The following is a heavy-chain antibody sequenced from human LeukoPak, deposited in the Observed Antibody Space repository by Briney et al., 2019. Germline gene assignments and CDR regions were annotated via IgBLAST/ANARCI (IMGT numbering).Heavy chain of an antibody. CDR2: INPNSGGT. CDR3: ARPLANWGHYFDS. CDR1: GYTFTGYY. V-gene: IGHV1-2*06. D-gene: IGHD7-27*01. J-gene: IGHJ4*02. Sequence: ASVKVSCKASGYTFTGYYMHWVRQAPGQGLEWMGRINPNSGGTNYAQKFQGRVTMTRDTSISTAYMELSRLRSDDTAVYYCARPLANWGHYFDSWGQGTLVTVSS.